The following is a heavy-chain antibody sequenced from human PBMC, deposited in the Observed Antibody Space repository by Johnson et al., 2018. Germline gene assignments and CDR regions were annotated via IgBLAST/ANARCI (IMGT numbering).Heavy chain of an antibody. CDR2: TFSGNTT. CDR1: GFTVSRTS. V-gene: IGHV3-53*01. D-gene: IGHD3-10*01. J-gene: IGHJ6*02. Sequence: VQLVESGGGLLQPGGSLRLSCAASGFTVSRTSIRWVRQAPGKGLEWVSVTFSGNTTYSADSVKGRFTISRDNSKNTLYFQMNSLRDEDTAVYYCARTIGGTYGSVAMDVWGQGTSVTVSS. CDR3: ARTIGGTYGSVAMDV.